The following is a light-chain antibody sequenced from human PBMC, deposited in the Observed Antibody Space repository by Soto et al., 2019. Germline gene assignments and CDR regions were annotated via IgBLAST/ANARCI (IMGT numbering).Light chain of an antibody. Sequence: SQMSLSLTTLSXXVGDXVTLXCRASNSISTWLAWYEQKPFKPPKLLIYDPSTFKSGVPSRFGRGGSGTELTLTISRRESDGFATYSSQQYDSDWTFD. V-gene: IGKV1-5*01. CDR3: QQYDSDWT. CDR1: NSISTW. CDR2: DPS. J-gene: IGKJ5*01.